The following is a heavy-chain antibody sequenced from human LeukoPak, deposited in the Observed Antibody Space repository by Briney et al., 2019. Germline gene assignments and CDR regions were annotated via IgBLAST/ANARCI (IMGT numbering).Heavy chain of an antibody. CDR1: GFTVSSNY. CDR3: ARNRDYGQTGYFDY. D-gene: IGHD4/OR15-4a*01. CDR2: IYSGGSA. Sequence: GGSPRLSCAASGFTVSSNYMSWVRQSPGKGQEWLSVIYSGGSAYYADSVKGRFNIYRDHSKNTLYLQLNSLRAEDTAVYYCARNRDYGQTGYFDYWGQGTLVTVSS. J-gene: IGHJ4*02. V-gene: IGHV3-66*01.